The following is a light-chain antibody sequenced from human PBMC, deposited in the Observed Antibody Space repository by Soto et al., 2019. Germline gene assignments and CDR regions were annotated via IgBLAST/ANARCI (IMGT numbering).Light chain of an antibody. J-gene: IGKJ3*01. CDR2: GPS. CDR1: QDISNY. Sequence: DIQMTQSPSSLSASVGDTVTITCRASQDISNYLAWFQQKPGEAPKLLIYGPSNLESGVPSRFSGGKSGTDFTLTISGLQPEDVAIYYCQQYNSLPFTFGPGTKVDIQ. V-gene: IGKV1-27*01. CDR3: QQYNSLPFT.